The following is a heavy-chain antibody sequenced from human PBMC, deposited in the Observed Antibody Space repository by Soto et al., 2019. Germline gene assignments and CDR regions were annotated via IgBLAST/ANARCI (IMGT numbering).Heavy chain of an antibody. Sequence: GGSLRLSCAAPGFTFSSYGMHWVRQAPGKGLEWVAVIWYDGSNKYYADSVKGRFTISRDNSKNTLYLQMNSLRAEDTAVYYCARDGAVGADAFDIWGQGTMVTVSS. V-gene: IGHV3-33*01. CDR2: IWYDGSNK. CDR1: GFTFSSYG. CDR3: ARDGAVGADAFDI. D-gene: IGHD3-16*01. J-gene: IGHJ3*02.